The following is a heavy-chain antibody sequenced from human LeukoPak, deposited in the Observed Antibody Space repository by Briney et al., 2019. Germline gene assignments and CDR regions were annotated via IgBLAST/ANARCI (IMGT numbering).Heavy chain of an antibody. J-gene: IGHJ4*02. V-gene: IGHV3-23*01. CDR2: ISGSGGST. D-gene: IGHD6-19*01. CDR1: GFTFSSYA. Sequence: GGSLRLSCAASGFTFSSYAMSWVRQAPGKGLEWVSAISGSGGSTYYADSVRGRYTISGDNYKNRLDVQMKSLRAEDTAVYYCAKDLTAVACSPFDYWGQGTLVTVSS. CDR3: AKDLTAVACSPFDY.